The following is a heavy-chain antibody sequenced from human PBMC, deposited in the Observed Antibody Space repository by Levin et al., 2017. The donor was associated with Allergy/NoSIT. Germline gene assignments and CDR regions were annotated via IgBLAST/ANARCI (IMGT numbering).Heavy chain of an antibody. D-gene: IGHD4-11*01. CDR1: GASINTYY. CDR2: MYAKGGT. Sequence: SETLSLTCTVSGASINTYYWNWIRQPAGKGLEWIGRMYAKGGTYNNPSLKSRVTMSVDTSKNQFYLRLNSVTAADTAVYYCARDRGRLHVDYWGQGTLVTVSS. J-gene: IGHJ4*02. CDR3: ARDRGRLHVDY. V-gene: IGHV4-4*07.